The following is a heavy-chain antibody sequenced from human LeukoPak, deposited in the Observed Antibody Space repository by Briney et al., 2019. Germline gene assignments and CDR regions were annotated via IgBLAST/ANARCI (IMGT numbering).Heavy chain of an antibody. V-gene: IGHV3-30-3*01. CDR3: ARSFRPKYCSSTSCYRYFDY. CDR1: GFTFSSYA. J-gene: IGHJ4*02. CDR2: ISYDGSNK. D-gene: IGHD2-2*01. Sequence: GRSLRLSCAASGFTFSSYAMHWVRQAPGKGLEWVAVISYDGSNKYYADPVKGRFTISRDNSKNTLYLQMNSLRAEDTAVYYCARSFRPKYCSSTSCYRYFDYWGQGTLVTVSS.